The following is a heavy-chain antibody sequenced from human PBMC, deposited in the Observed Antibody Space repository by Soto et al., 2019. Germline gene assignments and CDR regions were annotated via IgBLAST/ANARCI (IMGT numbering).Heavy chain of an antibody. CDR1: GYTFTTYG. V-gene: IGHV1-18*01. Sequence: QVQLEQSAPEVKKPGASVKVSCKASGYTFTTYGISWVRQAPGQGLEWLGWINTHNGNTNYAQNLQGRVIMTADTSTSTADMELSSLRSDDTAIYYCTREGSAPYYYYGMDAWGQGTTVTVSS. CDR2: INTHNGNT. J-gene: IGHJ6*02. CDR3: TREGSAPYYYYGMDA. D-gene: IGHD3-10*01.